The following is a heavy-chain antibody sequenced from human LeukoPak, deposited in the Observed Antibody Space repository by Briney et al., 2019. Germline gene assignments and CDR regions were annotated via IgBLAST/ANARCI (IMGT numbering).Heavy chain of an antibody. V-gene: IGHV3-66*01. J-gene: IGHJ4*02. CDR2: IYGGGGT. Sequence: GGSLRLSCVVSGLTVRSKYMSWVRQAPGKGLEWVSVIYGGGGTYYTDSVKGRFTISRDNSKNTLFLLMNSLRAEDTAVYYCARGGEGWYDIDYWGQGTLVTVSS. CDR3: ARGGEGWYDIDY. D-gene: IGHD3-22*01. CDR1: GLTVRSKY.